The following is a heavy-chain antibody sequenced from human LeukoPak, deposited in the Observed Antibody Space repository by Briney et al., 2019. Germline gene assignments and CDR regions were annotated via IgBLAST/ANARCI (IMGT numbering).Heavy chain of an antibody. D-gene: IGHD3-16*02. CDR3: ARGLRYVWGSYRCAHDY. V-gene: IGHV4-39*07. J-gene: IGHJ4*02. CDR1: GGSINSVNYY. CDR2: ISYSGST. Sequence: SETLSLTCTVSGGSINSVNYYWGWIRQSPGKGLEWIGNISYSGSTSYNPSLKSRVTISVDTSKNQFSLKLSSVTAADTAVYYCARGLRYVWGSYRCAHDYWGQGTLVTVSS.